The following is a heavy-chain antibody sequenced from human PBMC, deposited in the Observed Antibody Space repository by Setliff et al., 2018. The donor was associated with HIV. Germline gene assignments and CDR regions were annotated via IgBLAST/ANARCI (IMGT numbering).Heavy chain of an antibody. J-gene: IGHJ4*02. CDR2: IYYSGST. CDR1: GGSIRSHY. CDR3: SRGGGYSSSPSL. V-gene: IGHV4-59*11. D-gene: IGHD6-13*01. Sequence: SETLSLTCTVSGGSIRSHYWSWIREPPGKGLEWIGYIYYSGSTNYNPSLKSRVTISVDTSKNQFSLKLNSVTAADTAVYYCSRGGGYSSSPSLWGQGTLVTVSS.